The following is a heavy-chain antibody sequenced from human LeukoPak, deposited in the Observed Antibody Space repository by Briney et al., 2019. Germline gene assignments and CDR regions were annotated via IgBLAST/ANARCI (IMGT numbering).Heavy chain of an antibody. CDR1: GYTFTSYD. D-gene: IGHD1-1*01. CDR2: MNPNSGNT. Sequence: GASVKVSCKASGYTFTSYDINWVRQATGQGLEWMGWMNPNSGNTGYAQKFQGRVTMTRNTSISTAYMELSSLRSEDTAVYYCARGSNWKLGPRAGYYYGMDVWGQGTTVTVSS. V-gene: IGHV1-8*01. J-gene: IGHJ6*02. CDR3: ARGSNWKLGPRAGYYYGMDV.